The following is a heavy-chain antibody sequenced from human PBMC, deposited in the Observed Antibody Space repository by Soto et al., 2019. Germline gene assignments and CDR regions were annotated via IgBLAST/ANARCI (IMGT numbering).Heavy chain of an antibody. CDR3: ARDGDVNYGFGKDY. J-gene: IGHJ4*02. D-gene: IGHD3-3*01. V-gene: IGHV3-33*01. CDR1: VFTFSSYG. Sequence: QVQLVESGGGVVQPGRSLRLSCAASVFTFSSYGMHCVRQAPGKGLEWVACIWHDGGNKFYAESVKGRFTIYRDNSKKTLYLQMTSLSAADTAMYYCARDGDVNYGFGKDYWGQGTLVTVSS. CDR2: IWHDGGNK.